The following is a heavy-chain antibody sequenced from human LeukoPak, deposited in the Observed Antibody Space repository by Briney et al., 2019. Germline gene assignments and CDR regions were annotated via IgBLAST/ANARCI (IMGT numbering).Heavy chain of an antibody. V-gene: IGHV4-59*01. J-gene: IGHJ3*02. CDR1: GGSISSYY. D-gene: IGHD3-22*01. Sequence: PSEILSLTCTVSGGSISSYYWSWIRQPPGKGLEWIGYIYYSGSTNYNPSLKSRVTISVDTSKNQFSLKLSSVTAADTAVYYCARDYYDSSGCDAFDIWGQGTMVTVSS. CDR3: ARDYYDSSGCDAFDI. CDR2: IYYSGST.